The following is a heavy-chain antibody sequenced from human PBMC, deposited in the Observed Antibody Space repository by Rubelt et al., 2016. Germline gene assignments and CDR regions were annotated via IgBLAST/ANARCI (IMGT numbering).Heavy chain of an antibody. Sequence: LVQPGGSLRLSCAASGFTFSSYAMSWIRQAPGMGLEWVAYISDSGTYTKYADSVKGRFAISRDNVKNSLYLQMSGLRAEETAVYYCARGDGHTPTFDYWGQGTLVTVSS. V-gene: IGHV3-11*05. CDR1: GFTFSSYA. CDR3: ARGDGHTPTFDY. CDR2: ISDSGTYT. D-gene: IGHD5-24*01. J-gene: IGHJ4*02.